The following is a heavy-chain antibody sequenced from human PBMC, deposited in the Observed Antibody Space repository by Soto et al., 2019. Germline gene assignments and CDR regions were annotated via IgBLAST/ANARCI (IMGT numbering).Heavy chain of an antibody. J-gene: IGHJ4*02. CDR2: MNPNSGNT. V-gene: IGHV1-8*01. D-gene: IGHD3-3*01. Sequence: GASVKVSCKASGYTFTSYDINWVRQATGQRLEWMGWMNPNSGNTGYAQKFQGRVTMTRNTSISTAYMELSSLRSEDTAVYYCARGLRRHSGITIFGVVTIQYYFDYWGQGTLVTVSS. CDR3: ARGLRRHSGITIFGVVTIQYYFDY. CDR1: GYTFTSYD.